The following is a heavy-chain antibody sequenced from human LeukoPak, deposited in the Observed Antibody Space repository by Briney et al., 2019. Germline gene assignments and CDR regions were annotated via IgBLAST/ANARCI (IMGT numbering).Heavy chain of an antibody. Sequence: ASVKVSCKASGYTFTSYGISWVRQAPGQGLEWMGWISAYNGNTNYAQKLQGRVTMTTDTSTSTAYMELRSLRSDDTAVYYCARAPPMPYCSSTSCYGSDPWGQGTLVTVSS. CDR3: ARAPPMPYCSSTSCYGSDP. CDR2: ISAYNGNT. D-gene: IGHD2-2*01. V-gene: IGHV1-18*01. J-gene: IGHJ5*02. CDR1: GYTFTSYG.